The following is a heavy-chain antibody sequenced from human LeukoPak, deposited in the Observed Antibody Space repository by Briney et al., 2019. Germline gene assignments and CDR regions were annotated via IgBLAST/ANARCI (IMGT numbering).Heavy chain of an antibody. V-gene: IGHV3-23*01. D-gene: IGHD3-22*01. Sequence: GGSLRLSCAASGFTFSSYGMSWVRQAPGKGLEWVSAISGSGGSTYYADSVKGRFTISRDNSKNTLYLQMNSLRAEDTAVYYCARANYDSDAFDIWGQGTMVTVSS. CDR2: ISGSGGST. J-gene: IGHJ3*02. CDR1: GFTFSSYG. CDR3: ARANYDSDAFDI.